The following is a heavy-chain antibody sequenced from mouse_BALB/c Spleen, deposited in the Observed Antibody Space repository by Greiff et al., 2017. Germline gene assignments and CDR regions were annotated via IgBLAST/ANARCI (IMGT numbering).Heavy chain of an antibody. CDR2: IDPSDSYT. V-gene: IGHV1-69*02. CDR1: GYTFTSYW. J-gene: IGHJ2*01. D-gene: IGHD1-1*01. Sequence: LVESGAELVKPGASVKLSCKASGYTFTSYWMHWVKQRPGQGLEWIGEIDPSDSYTNYNQKFKGKATLTVDKSSSTAYMQLSSLTSEDSAVYYCARNTYGSSYEYFDYRGEGATLTESS. CDR3: ARNTYGSSYEYFDY.